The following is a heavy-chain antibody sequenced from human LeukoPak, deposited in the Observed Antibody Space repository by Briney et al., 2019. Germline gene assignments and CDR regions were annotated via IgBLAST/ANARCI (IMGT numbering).Heavy chain of an antibody. CDR1: GFTFSSYE. D-gene: IGHD5-24*01. V-gene: IGHV3-48*03. CDR3: ARARRDGYNSP. J-gene: IGHJ5*02. Sequence: GGSLRLSCAASGFTFSSYEMNWVRQAPGKGLEWVSYISSSGSTIYYADSVKGRFTISRDNAKNSLYLQMNSLRAEDTAVYYCARARRDGYNSPWGQGTLVTVSS. CDR2: ISSSGSTI.